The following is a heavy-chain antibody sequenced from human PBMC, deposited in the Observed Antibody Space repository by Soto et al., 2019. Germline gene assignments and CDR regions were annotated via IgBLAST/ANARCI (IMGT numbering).Heavy chain of an antibody. Sequence: SETLSLTCGVSGGSISSGGYSWSWIRQPPGKGLEWIGYIYYSGSTNYNPSLKSRVTISVDTSKNQFSLKLSSVTAADTAVYYCGKGRSYYYYYGVDVWGQGTTVTVSS. D-gene: IGHD1-26*01. V-gene: IGHV4-61*08. J-gene: IGHJ6*02. CDR2: IYYSGST. CDR1: GGSISSGGYS. CDR3: GKGRSYYYYYGVDV.